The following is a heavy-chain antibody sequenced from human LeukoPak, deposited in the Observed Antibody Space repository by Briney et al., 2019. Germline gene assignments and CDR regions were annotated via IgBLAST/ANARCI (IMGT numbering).Heavy chain of an antibody. J-gene: IGHJ6*02. V-gene: IGHV1-69*01. D-gene: IGHD3-3*01. CDR1: GGTFSNYA. Sequence: ASVTVSFKSSGGTFSNYAISWVRQAPGQGLEWTGGIIPMFGTANYAQKFQGRVTITADESTSTAYMELSSLRSEDTAVYYCARGTLHFLRFLEWLDYYGMDVWGQGTTVTVSS. CDR3: ARGTLHFLRFLEWLDYYGMDV. CDR2: IIPMFGTA.